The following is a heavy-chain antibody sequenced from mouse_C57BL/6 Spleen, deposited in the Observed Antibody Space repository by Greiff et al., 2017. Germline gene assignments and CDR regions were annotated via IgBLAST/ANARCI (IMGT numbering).Heavy chain of an antibody. V-gene: IGHV1-50*01. CDR1: GYTFNSYW. J-gene: IGHJ2*01. CDR2: IDPSDSYT. D-gene: IGHD2-4*01. Sequence: QVQLQQPGAELVKPGASVKLSCKASGYTFNSYWMQWVQQRPGQGLAWIGEIDPSDSYTNYNQKFTGKATLTVDTSSSTAYMQRSSLTSEDSAVYYCARKEDMNYDDFDYWGQGTTLTVSS. CDR3: ARKEDMNYDDFDY.